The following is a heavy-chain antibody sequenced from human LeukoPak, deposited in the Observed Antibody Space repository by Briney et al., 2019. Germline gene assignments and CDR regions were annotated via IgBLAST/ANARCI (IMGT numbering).Heavy chain of an antibody. CDR2: TNHSGST. Sequence: SETLSLTCAVYGGSFSGYYWSWIRQPLGKGLEWIGETNHSGSTNYNPSLKSRVTISVDTSKNQFSLKLSSVTAADTAVYYCASLPYYGGNPAGVDYWGQGTLVTVSS. CDR1: GGSFSGYY. CDR3: ASLPYYGGNPAGVDY. J-gene: IGHJ4*02. V-gene: IGHV4-34*01. D-gene: IGHD4-23*01.